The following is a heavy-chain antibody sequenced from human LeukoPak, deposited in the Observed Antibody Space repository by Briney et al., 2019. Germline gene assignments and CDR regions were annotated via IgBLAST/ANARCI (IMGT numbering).Heavy chain of an antibody. CDR1: GFTFSSDW. V-gene: IGHV3-7*01. J-gene: IGHJ4*02. Sequence: GGSLRLSRAASGFTFSSDWMSWVRQAPGKGLEWVANINQDGSERNYVDSVKGRFTISRDNAKSSVFLQMNSLGAEDTAVYYCATHSDWRFDYWGQGTLVSVSS. CDR2: INQDGSER. D-gene: IGHD6-19*01. CDR3: ATHSDWRFDY.